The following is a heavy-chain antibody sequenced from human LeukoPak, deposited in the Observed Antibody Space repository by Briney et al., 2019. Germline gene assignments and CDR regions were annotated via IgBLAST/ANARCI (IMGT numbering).Heavy chain of an antibody. Sequence: ASVKVSCKASGYTFTGYYMHWVRQAPGQGLEWMGWINPNSGGTNYAQKFQGRVTMTRDTSISTAYMELSRLRTDDTAVHYCARGSGYQLLYLGEFNWFDPWGQGTLVTVSS. J-gene: IGHJ5*02. CDR1: GYTFTGYY. CDR3: ARGSGYQLLYLGEFNWFDP. V-gene: IGHV1-2*02. CDR2: INPNSGGT. D-gene: IGHD2-2*02.